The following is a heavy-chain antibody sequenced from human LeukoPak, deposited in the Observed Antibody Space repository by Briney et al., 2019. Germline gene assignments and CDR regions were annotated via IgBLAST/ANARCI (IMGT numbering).Heavy chain of an antibody. D-gene: IGHD4-17*01. J-gene: IGHJ4*02. CDR1: GYTFTNYG. Sequence: SVKVSCKASGYTFTNYGISWMRQAPGQGLEWMGGIIPIFGTANYAQKFQGRVTITADESTSTAYMELSSLRSEDTAVYYCARGDGDYEGTWGQGTLVTVSS. V-gene: IGHV1-69*13. CDR2: IIPIFGTA. CDR3: ARGDGDYEGT.